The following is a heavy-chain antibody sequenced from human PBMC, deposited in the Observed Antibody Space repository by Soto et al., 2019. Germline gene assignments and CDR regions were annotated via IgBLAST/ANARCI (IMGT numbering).Heavy chain of an antibody. CDR2: ISYRGST. J-gene: IGHJ6*03. CDR3: ARHFARSYYYMDV. Sequence: SETLSLTCTVSGGSISSYYWIWIRQPPGKGLEWIGYISYRGSTNYNPSLKSRVTISVDTSKNQFSLKLSSVTAADTAVYYCARHFARSYYYMDVWGKGITVTVSS. D-gene: IGHD3-16*01. CDR1: GGSISSYY. V-gene: IGHV4-59*08.